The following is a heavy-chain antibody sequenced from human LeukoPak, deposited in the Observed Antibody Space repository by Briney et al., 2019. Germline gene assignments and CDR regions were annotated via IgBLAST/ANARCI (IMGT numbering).Heavy chain of an antibody. CDR3: ARKEVAEAFDI. Sequence: TSETLSLTCTVSGGSISSYYWSWIRQPPGKGLEWIGYIYYSGSTNYNPSLKSRVTISVDTSKNQFSLKLSSVTAADTAVYYCARKEVAEAFDIWGQGTMVTVSS. V-gene: IGHV4-59*01. D-gene: IGHD5-12*01. CDR1: GGSISSYY. J-gene: IGHJ3*02. CDR2: IYYSGST.